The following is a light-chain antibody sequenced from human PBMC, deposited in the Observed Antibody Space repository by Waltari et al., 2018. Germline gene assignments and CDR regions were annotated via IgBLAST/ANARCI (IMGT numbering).Light chain of an antibody. CDR2: EVS. J-gene: IGLJ1*01. CDR1: DSDVGAYEF. Sequence: QSALTQPASVPGSPGQSITISCSGTDSDVGAYEFVPWYQQPPGKAPHLIIYEVSNRPSGISNRFSASKSGNTASLTISGLQAEDEADYYCSSYTTSSAPGVFGTGTRVTVL. CDR3: SSYTTSSAPGV. V-gene: IGLV2-14*01.